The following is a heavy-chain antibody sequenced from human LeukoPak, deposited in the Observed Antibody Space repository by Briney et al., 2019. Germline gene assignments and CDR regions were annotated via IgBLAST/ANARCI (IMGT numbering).Heavy chain of an antibody. D-gene: IGHD2-2*01. CDR3: ARYCSSTSCSAFFDP. V-gene: IGHV1-2*02. CDR2: MNPNNGGT. J-gene: IGHJ5*02. CDR1: GYTFTGYY. Sequence: ASVKVSCKASGYTFTGYYMHWVRQAPGQGLEWMGWMNPNNGGTHYAQKLQGRVTMTRETSIGTAYMELSRLRSDDTAVYYCARYCSSTSCSAFFDPWGQGTLVTVSS.